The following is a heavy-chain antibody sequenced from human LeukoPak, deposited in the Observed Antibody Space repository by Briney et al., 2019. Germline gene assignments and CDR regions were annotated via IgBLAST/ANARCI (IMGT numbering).Heavy chain of an antibody. CDR2: IRYDGSNK. CDR1: GFTFSSYG. Sequence: QPGGSLRLSCAASGFTFSSYGMHWVRQAPGKGLEWVAFIRYDGSNKYYTDSVKGRFTISRDNSKNTLYLQMNSLRAEDTAVYYCARDLVSYSSSPLHWGQGTLVTVSS. D-gene: IGHD6-6*01. V-gene: IGHV3-30*02. J-gene: IGHJ4*02. CDR3: ARDLVSYSSSPLH.